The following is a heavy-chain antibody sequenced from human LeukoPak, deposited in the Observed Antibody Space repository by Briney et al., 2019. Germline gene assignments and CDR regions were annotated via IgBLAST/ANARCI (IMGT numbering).Heavy chain of an antibody. Sequence: GGSLRLSCAASGFTFSSYEMNWVRQAPGKGLEWVSHISSSGSTIYYADSVKGRFTISRDNAKNSLYLQMNSLRAEDTAVYYCARGALLWSTDYWGQGTLVTVSS. CDR2: ISSSGSTI. CDR1: GFTFSSYE. J-gene: IGHJ4*02. CDR3: ARGALLWSTDY. D-gene: IGHD3-10*01. V-gene: IGHV3-48*03.